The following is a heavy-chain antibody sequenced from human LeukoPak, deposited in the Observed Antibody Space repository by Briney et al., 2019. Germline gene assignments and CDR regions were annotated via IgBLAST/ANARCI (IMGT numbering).Heavy chain of an antibody. Sequence: ASVKVSCKASGYTFTGYYMHWVRQAPGQGLEWMGWINPNSGGTNYAQKFQGRVTMTRDTSISTAYMELSRLRSDDTAVYYCARDNVLRSADAFDIWGHGTMVTVSS. CDR1: GYTFTGYY. D-gene: IGHD3-3*01. CDR3: ARDNVLRSADAFDI. V-gene: IGHV1-2*02. CDR2: INPNSGGT. J-gene: IGHJ3*02.